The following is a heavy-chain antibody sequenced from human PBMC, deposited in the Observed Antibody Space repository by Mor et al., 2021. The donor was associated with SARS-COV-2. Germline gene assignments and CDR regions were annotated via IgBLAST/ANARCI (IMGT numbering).Heavy chain of an antibody. CDR2: VSGDGGRT. D-gene: IGHD3-16*01. J-gene: IGHJ5*01. Sequence: CVRQAPGKGLEWVSTVSGDGGRTYYVESVEGRFSISRDNSSDTLYQQLDGLRAEDTALYSCVKGVYRAPKLHSNAYDSWGQGTLV. CDR3: VKGVYRAPKLHSNAYDS. V-gene: IGHV3-23*01.